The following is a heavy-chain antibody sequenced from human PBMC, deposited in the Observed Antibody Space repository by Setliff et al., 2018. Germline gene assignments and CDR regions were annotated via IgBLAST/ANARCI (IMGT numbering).Heavy chain of an antibody. CDR2: IIPIFGTA. Sequence: ASVKVSCKASGGTFSSYAISWVRQAPGQGLEWMGKIIPIFGTANYAQKFQGRVTIIADKSTSTAYMELSSLRSEDTAVYYCARGWGVITIFGMDYYMDAWGKGTTVTVSS. CDR3: ARGWGVITIFGMDYYMDA. CDR1: GGTFSSYA. V-gene: IGHV1-69*06. J-gene: IGHJ6*03. D-gene: IGHD3-3*01.